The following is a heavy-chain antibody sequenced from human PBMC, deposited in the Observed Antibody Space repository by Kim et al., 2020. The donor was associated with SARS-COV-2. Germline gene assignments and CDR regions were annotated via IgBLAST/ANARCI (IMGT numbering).Heavy chain of an antibody. Sequence: GGSLRLSCAASGFTFSSYAMSWVRQAPGKGLEWVSVIYSGGSSTYYADSVKGRFTISRDNSKNTLYLQMNSLRAEDTAVYYCAKEHFSGSSYFGLGNYYYGMDVWGQGTTVTVSS. CDR3: AKEHFSGSSYFGLGNYYYGMDV. D-gene: IGHD1-26*01. V-gene: IGHV3-23*03. CDR2: IYSGGSST. J-gene: IGHJ6*02. CDR1: GFTFSSYA.